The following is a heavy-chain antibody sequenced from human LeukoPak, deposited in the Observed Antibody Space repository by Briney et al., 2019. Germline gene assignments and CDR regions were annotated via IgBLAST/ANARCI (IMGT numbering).Heavy chain of an antibody. V-gene: IGHV4-61*01. J-gene: IGHJ4*02. Sequence: SETLSLTCTVSGGSISSGSYYWSWIRQPPGKGLEWIGYIYSSGSTNYNPSLKSRVTISVDTSKNQFSLKLTSVTAADTAVYYCARSAYSTYFDFWGRGTLVTVSS. CDR3: ARSAYSTYFDF. CDR1: GGSISSGSYY. CDR2: IYSSGST. D-gene: IGHD2-15*01.